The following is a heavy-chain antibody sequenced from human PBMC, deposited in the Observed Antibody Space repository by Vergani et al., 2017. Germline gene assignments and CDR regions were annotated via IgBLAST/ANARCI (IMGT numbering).Heavy chain of an antibody. Sequence: EVQLVESGGGLVQPGGSLRLSCAASGFTVSSNYMSWVRQAPGKGLEWVSVIYSGGSTYYADSVKGRFTISRDNYKNTLYLQMNSLRAEDTAVYYCAKASTAFTYTFWGQGTLVTVSS. J-gene: IGHJ4*02. CDR1: GFTVSSNY. CDR3: AKASTAFTYTF. V-gene: IGHV3-66*01. D-gene: IGHD1-14*01. CDR2: IYSGGST.